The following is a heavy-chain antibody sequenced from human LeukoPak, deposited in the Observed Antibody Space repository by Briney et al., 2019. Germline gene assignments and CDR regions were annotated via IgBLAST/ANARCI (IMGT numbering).Heavy chain of an antibody. J-gene: IGHJ6*02. V-gene: IGHV3-48*02. CDR1: GFTFSSYS. D-gene: IGHD1-26*01. Sequence: GGALRLSCAASGFTFSSYSMNWVRQAPGKGLEWVSYIGGSSSTIYYADSVKGRFTISRDNAKNSLYLQMNSLRDEDTAVYYCARGGSYGPEDYYYYGMDVWGQGTTVTVSS. CDR3: ARGGSYGPEDYYYYGMDV. CDR2: IGGSSSTI.